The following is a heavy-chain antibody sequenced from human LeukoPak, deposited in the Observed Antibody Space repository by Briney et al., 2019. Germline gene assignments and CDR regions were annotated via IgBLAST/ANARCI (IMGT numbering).Heavy chain of an antibody. D-gene: IGHD3-22*01. CDR2: ISSSSSYI. J-gene: IGHJ3*02. V-gene: IGHV3-21*01. CDR3: ARVAYYDSSGPNDAFDI. Sequence: GGSLRLSCAASGFTFSSYSMNWVRQAPGKGLEWVSSISSSSSYIYYADSVKGRFTISRDNAKNSLYLQMNGLRAEDTAVYYCARVAYYDSSGPNDAFDIWGQGTMVTVSS. CDR1: GFTFSSYS.